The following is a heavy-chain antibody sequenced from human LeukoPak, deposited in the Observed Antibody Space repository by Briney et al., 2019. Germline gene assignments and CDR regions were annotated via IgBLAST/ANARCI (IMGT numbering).Heavy chain of an antibody. Sequence: ASVKVSCKASGYTFTSYGISWVRQAPGQGLEWMGWISASNANANYAQNLQGRVTMTTDTSTSTAYMELRSLRSDDTAVYYCARSYSSGYFRYWGQGTLVTVSS. V-gene: IGHV1-18*01. D-gene: IGHD3-22*01. CDR1: GYTFTSYG. CDR3: ARSYSSGYFRY. CDR2: ISASNANA. J-gene: IGHJ4*02.